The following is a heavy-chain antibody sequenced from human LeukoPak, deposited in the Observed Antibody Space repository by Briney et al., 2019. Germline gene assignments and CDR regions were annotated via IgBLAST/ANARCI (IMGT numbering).Heavy chain of an antibody. CDR2: RNGGST. CDR3: ARPRGYNYGAFDY. CDR1: GFTFDDYG. V-gene: IGHV3-20*04. D-gene: IGHD5-18*01. Sequence: GGSLRLSCAASGFTFDDYGMSWVRQAPGKGLEWVSGRNGGSTGYADSVKGRFTISRDNSKNTLYLQMSSLRVEDMAVYYCARPRGYNYGAFDYWGQGTLVTVSS. J-gene: IGHJ4*02.